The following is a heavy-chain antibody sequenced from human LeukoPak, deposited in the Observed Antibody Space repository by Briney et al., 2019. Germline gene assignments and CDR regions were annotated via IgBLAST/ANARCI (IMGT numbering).Heavy chain of an antibody. CDR1: GFTFSSYN. CDR2: ISSSSSTI. CDR3: ARTDGMDV. J-gene: IGHJ6*02. V-gene: IGHV3-48*02. Sequence: GGSLRLSCAASGFTFSSYNMNWVRQAPGKGLEWVSYISSSSSTIYYADSVKGRFTISRDNAKSSLCLQMNSLRDEDTAVYYCARTDGMDVWGQGTTVTVSS.